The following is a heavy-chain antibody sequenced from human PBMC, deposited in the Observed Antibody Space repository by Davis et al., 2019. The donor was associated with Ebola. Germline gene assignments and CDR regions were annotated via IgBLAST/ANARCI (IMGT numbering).Heavy chain of an antibody. Sequence: PSETLSLTCTVSGGSVSSGSYYWSWIRQPPGKGLEWIGYIYYSGSTNYNPSLKSRVTISVDTSKNQFSLKLSSVTAADTAVYYCASLTSSGYPYYYYYGMDVWGKGTTVTVSS. J-gene: IGHJ6*04. CDR2: IYYSGST. D-gene: IGHD3-22*01. CDR3: ASLTSSGYPYYYYYGMDV. V-gene: IGHV4-61*01. CDR1: GGSVSSGSYY.